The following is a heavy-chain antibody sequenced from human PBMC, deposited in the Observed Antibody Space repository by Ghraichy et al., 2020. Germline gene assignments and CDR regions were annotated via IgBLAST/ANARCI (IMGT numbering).Heavy chain of an antibody. CDR3: ARHDYDSSGYYYD. D-gene: IGHD3-22*01. V-gene: IGHV4-39*01. CDR2: IYYSGST. CDR1: GGSISSSSYY. J-gene: IGHJ4*02. Sequence: LETLSLTCTVSGGSISSSSYYWGWIRQPPGKGLEWIGSIYYSGSTYYNPSLKSRVTISVDTSKNQFSLKLSSVTAADTAVYYCARHDYDSSGYYYDWGQGTLVTVSS.